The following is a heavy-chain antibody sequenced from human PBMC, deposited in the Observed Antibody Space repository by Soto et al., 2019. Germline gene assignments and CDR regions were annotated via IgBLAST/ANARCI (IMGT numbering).Heavy chain of an antibody. J-gene: IGHJ4*02. V-gene: IGHV3-23*01. D-gene: IGHD2-15*01. CDR1: GFTFTNYA. Sequence: GGPLRLSCAASGFTFTNYALSWVRQAPGKGLEWVSAISGSGDSTFYGDSVKGRFTVSRDNSKNTLYLQMDSLGVDDTAEYYCAKGGGSCCFDCWGQGTLVTVSS. CDR3: AKGGGSCCFDC. CDR2: ISGSGDST.